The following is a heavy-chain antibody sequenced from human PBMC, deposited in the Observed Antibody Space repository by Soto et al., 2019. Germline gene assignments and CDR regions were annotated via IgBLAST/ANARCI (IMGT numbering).Heavy chain of an antibody. CDR3: ARERWIYNSRSWHDDI. Sequence: SETLSFPCSASGGSIATDGYYWNWIRQLPGKGLEWIGFIYHTGTTFYNPSLKSRAAISVDTSENQFSLRLTSVTAAATAVYSCARERWIYNSRSWHDDICGRGTRVTFSS. CDR1: GGSIATDGYY. CDR2: IYHTGTT. D-gene: IGHD1-1*01. J-gene: IGHJ3*02. V-gene: IGHV4-31*03.